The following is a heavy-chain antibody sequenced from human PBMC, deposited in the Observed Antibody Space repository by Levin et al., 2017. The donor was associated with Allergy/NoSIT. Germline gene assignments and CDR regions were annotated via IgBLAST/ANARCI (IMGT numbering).Heavy chain of an antibody. CDR3: VRGDMWDLRAGDC. J-gene: IGHJ4*02. CDR2: IKKDGSEK. Sequence: PGGSLRLSCAASGFIFSNYWMTWVRQAPGKGLEWVANIKKDGSEKYYVDSVKGRFTISRDNAQNSVYLQMNILRVEDTALYYCVRGDMWDLRAGDCWGQGTLVTVSS. D-gene: IGHD1-26*01. V-gene: IGHV3-7*01. CDR1: GFIFSNYW.